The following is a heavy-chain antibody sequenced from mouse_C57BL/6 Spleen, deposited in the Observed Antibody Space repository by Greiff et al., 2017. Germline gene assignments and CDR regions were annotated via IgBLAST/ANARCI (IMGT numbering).Heavy chain of an antibody. CDR2: ISGGSGNT. D-gene: IGHD2-10*02. CDR1: GFTFSSYT. V-gene: IGHV5-9*01. J-gene: IGHJ2*01. Sequence: EVKLMASGGGLVKPGGSLKLSCAASGFTFSSYTMSWVRQTPETRLEWVATISGGSGNTYYPDSVKGRFTISRDNAKNTLYLQMSSLRSEDTALYYCAGPYGNYFDYWGQGTTLTVSS. CDR3: AGPYGNYFDY.